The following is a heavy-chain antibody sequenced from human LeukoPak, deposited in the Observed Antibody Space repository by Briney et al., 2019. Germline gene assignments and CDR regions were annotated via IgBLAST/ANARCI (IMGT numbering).Heavy chain of an antibody. D-gene: IGHD6-13*01. Sequence: GASVKVSCKASGYTFTSYDINWVRQATGQGLEWMGWMNPNSGNTGYAQKIQGRVTMTRNTSISTAYMELSSLRSEDTAVYYCARLGQLAILGGYYYYYYMDVWGKGTTVTVSS. CDR2: MNPNSGNT. CDR1: GYTFTSYD. J-gene: IGHJ6*03. CDR3: ARLGQLAILGGYYYYYYMDV. V-gene: IGHV1-8*01.